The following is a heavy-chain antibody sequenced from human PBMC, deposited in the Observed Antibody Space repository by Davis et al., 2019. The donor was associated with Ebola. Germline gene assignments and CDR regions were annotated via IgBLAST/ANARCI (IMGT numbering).Heavy chain of an antibody. J-gene: IGHJ4*02. Sequence: PGGSLRLSCAASGFTFSSYGMHWVRQAPGKGLEWVAVIWYDGSNKYYADSVKGRFTISSDDSKNTAYLQMNSLKTEDTAVYYCARVILRMVSYWGQGTLVTVSS. V-gene: IGHV3-33*01. CDR1: GFTFSSYG. CDR2: IWYDGSNK. CDR3: ARVILRMVSY. D-gene: IGHD2-8*01.